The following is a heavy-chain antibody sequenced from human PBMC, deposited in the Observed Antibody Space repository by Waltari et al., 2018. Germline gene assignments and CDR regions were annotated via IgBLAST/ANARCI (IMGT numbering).Heavy chain of an antibody. D-gene: IGHD5-12*01. CDR1: SVSLTSNRHY. V-gene: IGHV4-39*01. CDR3: ATYIGASVGTAAFDV. CDR2: VSYSGTT. J-gene: IGHJ3*01. Sequence: QLQLQESGPRLVRPSETLSLICLFSSVSLTSNRHYLAWILQSPGRVLEWIVTVSYSGTTYISPSLKGRVSVSRETSKNQVSLILGSVIAADMAVYYCATYIGASVGTAAFDVWGQGTMVTVSS.